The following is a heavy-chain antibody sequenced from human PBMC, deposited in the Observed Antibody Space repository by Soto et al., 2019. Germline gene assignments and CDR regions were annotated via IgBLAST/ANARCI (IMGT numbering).Heavy chain of an antibody. Sequence: ALVKVSFKASGYTFASYYMHWVRQAPGQGLEWMGIINPSGGSTSYAQKFQGRVTMTRDTSTSTVYMELSSLRSEDTAVYYCARDLDNYYDSSGDHYYGMDVWGQGTTVTVSS. CDR1: GYTFASYY. V-gene: IGHV1-46*01. J-gene: IGHJ6*02. CDR2: INPSGGST. D-gene: IGHD3-22*01. CDR3: ARDLDNYYDSSGDHYYGMDV.